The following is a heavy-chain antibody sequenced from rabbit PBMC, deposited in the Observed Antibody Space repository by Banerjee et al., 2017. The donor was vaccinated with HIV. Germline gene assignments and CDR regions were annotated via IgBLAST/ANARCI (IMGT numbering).Heavy chain of an antibody. CDR1: GFDLSSYYW. J-gene: IGHJ3*01. V-gene: IGHV1S40*01. CDR2: IYTDSSGIT. D-gene: IGHD1-1*01. Sequence: QSLEESGGDLVKPGASLTLTCTDSGFDLSSYYWICWVRQAPGKGLEWIGCIYTDSSGITYYASWVNGRFTISKTSSTTVTLQMTRLTAADTATYFCARDGASSSAVYPIGLDLWGPGPLVPVS. CDR3: ARDGASSSAVYPIGLDL.